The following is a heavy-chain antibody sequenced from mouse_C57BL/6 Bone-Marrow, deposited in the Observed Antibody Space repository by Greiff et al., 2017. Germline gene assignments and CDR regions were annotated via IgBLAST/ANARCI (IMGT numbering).Heavy chain of an antibody. D-gene: IGHD1-1*01. CDR2: INPNNGGT. CDR1: GYTFTDYN. V-gene: IGHV1-22*01. CDR3: ARWHYGSSPYAMDY. J-gene: IGHJ4*01. Sequence: VQLNESGPELVKPGASVKMSCKASGYTFTDYNMHWVKQSHGKSLEWIGYINPNNGGTSYNQKFKGKATLTVNKSSSTAYMELRSLTSEDSAVYYCARWHYGSSPYAMDYWGQGTSVTVSS.